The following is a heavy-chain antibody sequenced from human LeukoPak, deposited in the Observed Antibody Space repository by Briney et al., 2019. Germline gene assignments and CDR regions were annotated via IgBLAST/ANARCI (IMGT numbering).Heavy chain of an antibody. J-gene: IGHJ4*02. D-gene: IGHD3-16*02. V-gene: IGHV3-11*06. CDR3: ARDVYDYVWGSYRYTDY. Sequence: GGSLRLSCAASGFTFSDYYMSWIRQAPGKGLEWASYISSSSSYTNYADSVKGRFTISRDNAKNSLYLQMNSLRAEDTAVYYCARDVYDYVWGSYRYTDYWGQGTLVTVSS. CDR1: GFTFSDYY. CDR2: ISSSSSYT.